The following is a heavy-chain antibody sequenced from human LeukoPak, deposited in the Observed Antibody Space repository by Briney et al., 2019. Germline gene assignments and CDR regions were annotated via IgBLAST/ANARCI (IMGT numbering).Heavy chain of an antibody. CDR3: ARDKLEPGYSMDV. J-gene: IGHJ6*02. CDR1: GVTFSSYG. Sequence: PGGSLRLSCAASGVTFSSYGMHWVRQAPGKGLERVAVIWYDGSNKYYADSVKGRFAISRDNSKSTLFLQMNSLRAEDTAIYYCARDKLEPGYSMDVWGQGTTVTVSS. CDR2: IWYDGSNK. V-gene: IGHV3-33*01. D-gene: IGHD1-1*01.